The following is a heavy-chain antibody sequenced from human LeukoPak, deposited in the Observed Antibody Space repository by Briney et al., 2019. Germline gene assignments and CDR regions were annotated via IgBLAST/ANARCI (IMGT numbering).Heavy chain of an antibody. V-gene: IGHV4-59*01. CDR1: GGSISSYY. CDR2: IYYSGST. J-gene: IGHJ5*02. D-gene: IGHD3-10*01. CDR3: ARGRFGESVYGFDP. Sequence: SETLSLTCTVSGGSISSYYWSWIRQPPGKGLEWIGYIYYSGSTNYNPSLKSRVTISVDTSKNQFSLKLSSVTAADTAVYYCARGRFGESVYGFDPWGQGTLVTVSS.